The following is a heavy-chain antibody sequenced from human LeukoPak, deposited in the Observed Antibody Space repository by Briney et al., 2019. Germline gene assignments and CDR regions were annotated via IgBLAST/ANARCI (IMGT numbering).Heavy chain of an antibody. V-gene: IGHV3-23*01. CDR2: ISDSGGST. Sequence: GGSLRLSCAVSGITLSNYGMSWVRQAPGKGLEWVAGISDSGGSTNYADSVKGRFTISRDNPKNTLYLQMNSLRAEDTAVYFCARRGVVIRVILVGFHKEAFYFDSWGQGALVAVSS. CDR3: ARRGVVIRVILVGFHKEAFYFDS. D-gene: IGHD3-22*01. CDR1: GITLSNYG. J-gene: IGHJ4*02.